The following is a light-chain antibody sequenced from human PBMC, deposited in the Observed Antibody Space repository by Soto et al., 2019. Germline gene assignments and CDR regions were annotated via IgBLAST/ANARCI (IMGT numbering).Light chain of an antibody. CDR1: QSVDRSD. CDR3: QHFGSSPLT. CDR2: STS. V-gene: IGKV3-20*01. Sequence: VLTQSPGTLSLSRGERATLSCRASQSVDRSDIAWYQQKPGQAPRLLIYSTSIRAAGIPDRFSVSGSGTDFRLTTSRVEPDDFAVYYYQHFGSSPLTFGGGTKVDIK. J-gene: IGKJ4*01.